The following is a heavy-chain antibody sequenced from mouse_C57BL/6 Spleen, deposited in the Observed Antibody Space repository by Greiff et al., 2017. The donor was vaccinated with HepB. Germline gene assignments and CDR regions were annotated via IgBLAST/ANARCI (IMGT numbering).Heavy chain of an antibody. CDR3: ARGGVTTDFDY. D-gene: IGHD2-2*01. V-gene: IGHV5-17*01. CDR1: GFTFSDYG. CDR2: ISSGSSTI. Sequence: EVKVVESGGGLVKPGGSLKLSCAASGFTFSDYGMHWVRHAPEKGLEWVAYISSGSSTIYYADTVKGRFTISRDNAKNTLFLQMTSLRSEDTAMYYCARGGVTTDFDYWGQGTTLTVSS. J-gene: IGHJ2*01.